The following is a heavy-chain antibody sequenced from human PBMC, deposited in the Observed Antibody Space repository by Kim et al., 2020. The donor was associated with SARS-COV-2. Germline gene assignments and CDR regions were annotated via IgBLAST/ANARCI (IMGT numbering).Heavy chain of an antibody. V-gene: IGHV1-3*01. J-gene: IGHJ4*02. CDR2: INAVNGNT. CDR3: ARGDILTGYYKGPPFDY. Sequence: ASVKVSCKASGYTFTSYAMHWVRQAPGQRLEWMGWINAVNGNTKYSQKFQGRVTITRDTSASTAYMELSSLRSEDTAVYYCARGDILTGYYKGPPFDYWGQGTLVTVSS. CDR1: GYTFTSYA. D-gene: IGHD3-9*01.